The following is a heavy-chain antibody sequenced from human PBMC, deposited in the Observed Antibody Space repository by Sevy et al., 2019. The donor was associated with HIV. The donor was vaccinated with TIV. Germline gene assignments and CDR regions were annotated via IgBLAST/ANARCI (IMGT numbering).Heavy chain of an antibody. D-gene: IGHD6-13*01. J-gene: IGHJ6*04. CDR3: ARGAYSTXXXXXGXXX. V-gene: IGHV1-8*01. CDR2: MNXNSGNT. CDR1: GYXFTSYD. Sequence: ASVKVSCKASGYXFTSYDINXVRQATGQGLEWMGXMNXNSGNTGYAQKFQGRVTMTRNTSISTAYMELSSLRSEDTAVYYCARGAYSTXXXXXGXXXXGXXTTVTVSS.